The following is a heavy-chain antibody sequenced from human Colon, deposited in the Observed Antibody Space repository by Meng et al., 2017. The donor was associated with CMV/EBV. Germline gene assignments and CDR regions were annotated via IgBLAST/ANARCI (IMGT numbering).Heavy chain of an antibody. CDR1: GFPLSDYY. V-gene: IGHV3-11*01. CDR3: ARGNTGGDFYFFGLDL. CDR2: ISTSGSTV. Sequence: GGSLKLSCSASGFPLSDYYIMWIRQALGKGLEYVAYISTSGSTVYYADSVMGRLTISRDNINNVVNLHMTSLRGDDAGVYYFARGNTGGDFYFFGLDLWGQGTTVTVSS. D-gene: IGHD3-10*01. J-gene: IGHJ6*02.